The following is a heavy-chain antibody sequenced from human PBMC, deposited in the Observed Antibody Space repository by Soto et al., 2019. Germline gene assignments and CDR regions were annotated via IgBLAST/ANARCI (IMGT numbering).Heavy chain of an antibody. D-gene: IGHD3-16*01. CDR3: AREVGRGSGSYYLDY. V-gene: IGHV3-74*03. Sequence: EVQLVESGGGLVQPGGSLRLSCAASGFTFSMYCMHWVRQAPGNGLLRVSRINRDGTDTTYADSVKGRFTISRDNAKNTVYLQMNGLRADDTAVYYCAREVGRGSGSYYLDYWGQETLVTVSS. CDR2: INRDGTDT. CDR1: GFTFSMYC. J-gene: IGHJ4*02.